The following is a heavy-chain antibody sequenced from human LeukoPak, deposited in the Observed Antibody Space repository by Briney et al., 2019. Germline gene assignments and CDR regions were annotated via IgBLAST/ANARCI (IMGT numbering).Heavy chain of an antibody. Sequence: PGGSLRLSCAASGFTFSSYAMSWVRQAPGKGLEWASSISSSSSYIYYADSVKGRFTISRDNAKNSLYLQMNSLRAEDTAVYYCARDSHYYDSGDAFDIWGQGTMVTVSS. D-gene: IGHD3-22*01. V-gene: IGHV3-21*01. CDR3: ARDSHYYDSGDAFDI. J-gene: IGHJ3*02. CDR1: GFTFSSYA. CDR2: ISSSSSYI.